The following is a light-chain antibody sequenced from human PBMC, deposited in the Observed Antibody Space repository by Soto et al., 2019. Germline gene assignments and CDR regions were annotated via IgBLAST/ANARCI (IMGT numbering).Light chain of an antibody. CDR3: QHRSNWPPYT. CDR2: DAS. Sequence: DIVLTQSPATLSLSPGDRATLSCRASQSINDYLAWYQHKPGQAPRLLIHDASIRATGIPARFSGSGSGTDFTLSITSLEPEDFAVYYCQHRSNWPPYTFGQGTKLEIK. CDR1: QSINDY. J-gene: IGKJ2*01. V-gene: IGKV3-11*01.